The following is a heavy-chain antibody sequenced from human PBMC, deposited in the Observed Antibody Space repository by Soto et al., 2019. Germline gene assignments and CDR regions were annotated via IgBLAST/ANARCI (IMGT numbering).Heavy chain of an antibody. CDR2: INSDGTST. Sequence: EVQLVESGGGLVQPGGSLRLSCAASGFTFSTFWMHWVRQAPGKGLVWVSRINSDGTSTNYADSVKGRFTISRDNVKSTLYLQMNSLRAEDTAIYYWGRDQDTYGSGTYNRWGQGTLVTVSS. D-gene: IGHD3-10*01. CDR1: GFTFSTFW. CDR3: GRDQDTYGSGTYNR. V-gene: IGHV3-74*01. J-gene: IGHJ4*02.